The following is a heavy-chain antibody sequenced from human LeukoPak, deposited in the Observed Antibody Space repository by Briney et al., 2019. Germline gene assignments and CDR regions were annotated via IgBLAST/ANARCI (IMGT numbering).Heavy chain of an antibody. Sequence: SQTLSLTCTVSGGSISSYYWSWIRQPPGKGLEWIGYIYYSGSTNYNPSLKSRVTISVDTSKNQFSLKLSSVTAADTAVYYCARASASSGWPYFDYWGQGTLVTVSS. V-gene: IGHV4-59*01. CDR3: ARASASSGWPYFDY. CDR2: IYYSGST. J-gene: IGHJ4*02. CDR1: GGSISSYY. D-gene: IGHD6-19*01.